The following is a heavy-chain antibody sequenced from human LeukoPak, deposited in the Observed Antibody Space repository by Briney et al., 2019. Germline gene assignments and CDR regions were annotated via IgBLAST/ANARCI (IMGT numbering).Heavy chain of an antibody. V-gene: IGHV1-24*01. Sequence: GASVKVSCKVSGYTLTELSMHWVRQAPGKGLEWMGGFDPEDGETIYAQKFQGRVTMTEDTSTDTAYMELSSLRSEDTAVYYCAQVPPLGTGYPPDALDIWGQGTMVTVSS. CDR1: GYTLTELS. D-gene: IGHD3/OR15-3a*01. J-gene: IGHJ3*02. CDR3: AQVPPLGTGYPPDALDI. CDR2: FDPEDGET.